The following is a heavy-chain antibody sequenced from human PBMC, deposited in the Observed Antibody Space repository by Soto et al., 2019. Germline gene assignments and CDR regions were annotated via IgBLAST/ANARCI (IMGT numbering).Heavy chain of an antibody. V-gene: IGHV5-10-1*01. CDR3: ARERYQVISDGMDV. J-gene: IGHJ6*02. CDR2: IDPSDSYT. CDR1: GYSFTSYW. Sequence: PGESLKISCKGSGYSFTSYWISWVRQMPGKGLEWMGRIDPSDSYTNYSPSFQGHVTISADKSISTAYLQWSSLKASDAAVYFCARERYQVISDGMDVWGQGTTVTVSS. D-gene: IGHD2-2*01.